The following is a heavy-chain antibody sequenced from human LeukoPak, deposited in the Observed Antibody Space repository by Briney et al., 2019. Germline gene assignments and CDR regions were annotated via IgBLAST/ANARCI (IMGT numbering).Heavy chain of an antibody. Sequence: GGSLRLSCAASGFTFSTYAMSWVRQAPGKGLEWVSTISGSGANTYYADSVRGRFTISRDNSKNTLYLHMNSLRAEDTAVYYCARDTSGRLLDYWGQGTLVTVSS. CDR3: ARDTSGRLLDY. CDR2: ISGSGANT. V-gene: IGHV3-23*01. D-gene: IGHD6-19*01. CDR1: GFTFSTYA. J-gene: IGHJ4*02.